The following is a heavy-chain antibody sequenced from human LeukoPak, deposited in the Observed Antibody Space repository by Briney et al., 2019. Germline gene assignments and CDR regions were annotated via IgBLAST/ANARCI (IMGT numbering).Heavy chain of an antibody. D-gene: IGHD3-10*01. CDR1: GDTFSSYY. CDR2: ITPSGDST. V-gene: IGHV1-46*01. J-gene: IGHJ5*02. CDR3: ARDISGGDNAWWFDP. Sequence: GASVKVSCKASGDTFSSYYMHWVRQAPGQGLEWMGIITPSGDSTNYAQKFQGRVTMTRDMSTSTDYMELSSLRSEDTAIYYCARDISGGDNAWWFDPWGKGTRVTVSS.